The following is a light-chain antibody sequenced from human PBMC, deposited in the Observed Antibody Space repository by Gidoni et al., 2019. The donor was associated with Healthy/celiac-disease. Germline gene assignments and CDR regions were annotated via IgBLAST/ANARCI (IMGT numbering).Light chain of an antibody. V-gene: IGKV1-39*01. CDR3: QQSYSTPLT. Sequence: QMQQSPSSLSASVGSRVTITCRASQSISSYLNWYQQKPGKAPKLLIYAASSLQSGVPSRFSGSGSGTDFTLTISSLQPEDFATYYCQQSYSTPLTFGPGTKVDIK. CDR1: QSISSY. CDR2: AAS. J-gene: IGKJ3*01.